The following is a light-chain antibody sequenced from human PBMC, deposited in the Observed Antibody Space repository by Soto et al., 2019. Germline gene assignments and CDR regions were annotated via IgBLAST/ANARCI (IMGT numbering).Light chain of an antibody. CDR3: SLWTNSATRL. J-gene: IGLJ7*01. CDR2: EVT. Sequence: QSALTQPPSVSGSPGQSVTISCTGTSSDVGNYDRVSWYQQPPGTAPKLLIYEVTNRPSGVPDRFSGSKSGNTASLTISGLQAEDEADDYCSLWTNSATRLFGGGTQLTVL. CDR1: SSDVGNYDR. V-gene: IGLV2-18*01.